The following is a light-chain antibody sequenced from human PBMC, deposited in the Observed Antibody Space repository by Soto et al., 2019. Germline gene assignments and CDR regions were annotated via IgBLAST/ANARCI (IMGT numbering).Light chain of an antibody. CDR1: RGHNSYA. CDR2: VNSDGSH. CDR3: QTWGTGNQGI. Sequence: QPVLTQSPSASASLGASVKLTCTLSRGHNSYAIAWHQQQPQKGPRFLMKVNSDGSHTKGDGIPDRFSGSSSGTERYLTISSRQSEDEADYYCQTWGTGNQGIFGGGTKLTVL. J-gene: IGLJ2*01. V-gene: IGLV4-69*02.